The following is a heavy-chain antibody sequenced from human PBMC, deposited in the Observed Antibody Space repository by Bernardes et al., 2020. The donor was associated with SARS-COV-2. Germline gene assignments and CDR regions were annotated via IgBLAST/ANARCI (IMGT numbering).Heavy chain of an antibody. D-gene: IGHD6-13*01. V-gene: IGHV4-34*01. J-gene: IGHJ5*02. Sequence: ETLSLTCAVYGGSFSGYYWSWIRQPPGKGLEWIGEINHSGSTNYNPSLKSRVTISVDTSKNQFSLKLSSVTAADTAVYYCARGRYSSSWYGDRNWFDPWGQGTLVTVSS. CDR1: GGSFSGYY. CDR2: INHSGST. CDR3: ARGRYSSSWYGDRNWFDP.